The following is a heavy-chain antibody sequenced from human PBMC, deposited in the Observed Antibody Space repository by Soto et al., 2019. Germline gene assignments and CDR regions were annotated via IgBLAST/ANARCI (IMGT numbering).Heavy chain of an antibody. V-gene: IGHV3-74*01. CDR3: AGCGHIVPVGVNGVDM. Sequence: EVQLVESGGGLVQPGGSLRLSCADSGFTFSRYWMNWVRHAPGKGLEWVSRISTDGSNTDYAESVKCRFTISRDNEKNTLYLQMHSLSAEDKAMYDCAGCGHIVPVGVNGVDMWGQGTMVDVTA. J-gene: IGHJ3*02. CDR1: GFTFSRYW. CDR2: ISTDGSNT. D-gene: IGHD2-8*02.